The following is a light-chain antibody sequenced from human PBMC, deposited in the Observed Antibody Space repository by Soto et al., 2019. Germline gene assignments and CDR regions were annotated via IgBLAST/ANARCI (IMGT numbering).Light chain of an antibody. CDR3: QQYHIWPPWT. V-gene: IGKV3-15*01. CDR2: DSS. J-gene: IGKJ1*01. Sequence: EMVMTQAPATLSVSPGERATLSCRASQSVRSNLAWYQQKPGQTPRLHIYDSSTRAIGIPTRFSGSRSGTEFTLTISSLQSEDFAVYYCQQYHIWPPWTSGQGTKVDIK. CDR1: QSVRSN.